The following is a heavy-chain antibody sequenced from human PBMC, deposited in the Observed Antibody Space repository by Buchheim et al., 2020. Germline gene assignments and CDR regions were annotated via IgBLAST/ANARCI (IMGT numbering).Heavy chain of an antibody. J-gene: IGHJ4*02. D-gene: IGHD6-19*01. CDR1: GFTFSSYE. V-gene: IGHV3-48*03. CDR3: ARDRPLYSSGWYGGGYYFDY. Sequence: EVQLVESGGGLVQPGGSLRLSCAASGFTFSSYEMNWVRQAPGKGLEWVSYISSSGGTIYYADSVKGRFTISRDNAKNSLYLQMNSLRAEDTAVYYCARDRPLYSSGWYGGGYYFDYWGQGT. CDR2: ISSSGGTI.